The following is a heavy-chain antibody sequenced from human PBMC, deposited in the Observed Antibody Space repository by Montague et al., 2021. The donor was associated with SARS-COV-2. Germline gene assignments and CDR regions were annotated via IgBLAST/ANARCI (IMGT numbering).Heavy chain of an antibody. CDR3: AHRFAGCFDY. CDR1: GFSLTTPEVA. CDR2: IYGGDQK. J-gene: IGHJ4*02. Sequence: PALVKPTQTLTLTCNFSGFSLTTPEVAVGWIRQPPGKAREWLALIYGGDQKRYGPSLQSRLTITRNNYKSQVVLTMTNMDPVDTATYFCAHRFAGCFDYWGQGILVTVSS. D-gene: IGHD6-19*01. V-gene: IGHV2-5*05.